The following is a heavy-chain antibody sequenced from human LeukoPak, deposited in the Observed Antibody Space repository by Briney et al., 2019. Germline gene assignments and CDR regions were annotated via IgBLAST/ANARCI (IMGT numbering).Heavy chain of an antibody. V-gene: IGHV4-34*01. D-gene: IGHD6-13*01. CDR2: INHSGST. Sequence: SETLSLTCAVYGGSFSGYYWSWIRQPPGKGLEWIGEINHSGSTNYNPSLKDRVTISVDTSKNQFSLKLSSVTAADTAVYYCARGLGYSSSPVDYWGQGTLVTVSS. CDR1: GGSFSGYY. CDR3: ARGLGYSSSPVDY. J-gene: IGHJ4*02.